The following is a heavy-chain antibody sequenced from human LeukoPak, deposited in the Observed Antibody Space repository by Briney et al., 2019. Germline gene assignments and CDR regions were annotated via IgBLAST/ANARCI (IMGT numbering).Heavy chain of an antibody. J-gene: IGHJ6*03. D-gene: IGHD5-12*01. Sequence: RASVKVSCKASGYTFTGYYMHWVRQAPGQGLEWMGWINPKSGATKYGQKFQGRVTMTRDTSISTGYMELSRLRSDDTAVYFCARDGTLVARINFYYYMDVWGKGTTVTISS. CDR2: INPKSGAT. V-gene: IGHV1-2*02. CDR3: ARDGTLVARINFYYYMDV. CDR1: GYTFTGYY.